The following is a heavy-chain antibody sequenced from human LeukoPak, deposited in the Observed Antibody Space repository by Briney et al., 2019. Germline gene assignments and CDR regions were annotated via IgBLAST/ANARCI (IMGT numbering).Heavy chain of an antibody. J-gene: IGHJ4*02. Sequence: ASVKVSCKASGGTFSSYAISWVRQAPGQGLEWMGGIIPIFGTANYAQKFQGRVTITADKSTSTAYMGLSSLRSEDTAVYYCAGGDIVAYYFDYWGQGTLVTVSS. D-gene: IGHD5-12*01. CDR2: IIPIFGTA. V-gene: IGHV1-69*06. CDR3: AGGDIVAYYFDY. CDR1: GGTFSSYA.